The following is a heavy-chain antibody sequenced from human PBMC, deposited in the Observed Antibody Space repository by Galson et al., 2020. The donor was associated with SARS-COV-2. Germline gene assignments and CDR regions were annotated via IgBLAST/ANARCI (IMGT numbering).Heavy chain of an antibody. V-gene: IGHV4-61*02. CDR2: IYTSGNT. D-gene: IGHD3-3*01. J-gene: IGHJ6*02. Sequence: SETLSLTCTVSGSSIRSGRYHWSWIRQPAGKGLESIGRIYTSGNTNCNPSLKSRVTISLDTSKNQFSLRLRSVTAADTAVYYCARGEFFEFNYYGMDVWGQGTTVTVSS. CDR3: ARGEFFEFNYYGMDV. CDR1: GSSIRSGRYH.